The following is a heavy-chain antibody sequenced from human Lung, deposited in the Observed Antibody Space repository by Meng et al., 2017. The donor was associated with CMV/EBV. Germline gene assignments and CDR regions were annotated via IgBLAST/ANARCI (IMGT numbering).Heavy chain of an antibody. J-gene: IGHJ4*02. CDR3: AKEKIDY. CDR2: IWYDGSNK. Sequence: GGSLRLSCAASGFTFSNYGMHWVRQAPNKGLEWVAVIWYDGSNKYYGDSVKGRFTISRDNSKNTLYLQMNSLRAEDTAVYYCAKEKIDYWGQGTLVTVSS. V-gene: IGHV3-33*06. CDR1: GFTFSNYG.